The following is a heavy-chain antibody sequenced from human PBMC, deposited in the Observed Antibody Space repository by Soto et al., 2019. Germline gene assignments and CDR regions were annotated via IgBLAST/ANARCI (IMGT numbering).Heavy chain of an antibody. J-gene: IGHJ6*02. D-gene: IGHD3-3*01. CDR1: GYTFTGYY. V-gene: IGHV1-2*02. Sequence: QVQLVQSGAEVKKPWASVKVSCKASGYTFTGYYLHWVRQAPGQGLECMGWINPNSGGTNYAQKFQGRVTMTRDTSISTAYMELSRLISDDTAVYYWARVESTAAVWGQGTTVTVSS. CDR3: ARVESTAAV. CDR2: INPNSGGT.